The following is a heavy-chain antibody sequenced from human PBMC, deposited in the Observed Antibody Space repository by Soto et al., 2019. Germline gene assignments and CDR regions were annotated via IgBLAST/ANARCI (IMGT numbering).Heavy chain of an antibody. Sequence: QVQLVESGGGVVQPGRSLRLSCAASGFTFSSYAMHWVRQAPGKGLEWVAVISYDGSNKYYADSVKGRFTISRDNSKNTLYLKMNSLRAEDTAVYYCARETSRITMIVVVSDAFDIWGQGTMVTVSS. D-gene: IGHD3-22*01. J-gene: IGHJ3*02. CDR2: ISYDGSNK. CDR3: ARETSRITMIVVVSDAFDI. CDR1: GFTFSSYA. V-gene: IGHV3-30-3*01.